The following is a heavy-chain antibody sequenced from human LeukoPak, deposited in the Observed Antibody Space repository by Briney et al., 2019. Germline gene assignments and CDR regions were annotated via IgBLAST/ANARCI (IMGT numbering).Heavy chain of an antibody. Sequence: GGSLRLSCAASGFTLSSYWMSWVRQAPGKGLEWVANIKQDGSEKYYVDSVKGRFTISRDNAKNSLYLQMNSLRAEDTAVYYCAIAVAGTAFDYWGQGTLVTVSS. D-gene: IGHD6-19*01. V-gene: IGHV3-7*01. CDR3: AIAVAGTAFDY. CDR1: GFTLSSYW. CDR2: IKQDGSEK. J-gene: IGHJ4*02.